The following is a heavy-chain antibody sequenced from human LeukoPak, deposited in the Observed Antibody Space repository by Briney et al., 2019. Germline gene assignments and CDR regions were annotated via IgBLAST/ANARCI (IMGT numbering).Heavy chain of an antibody. Sequence: GGSPRLSCAASGSIVSTNYMNWVRQAPGKGLEWVSVLYSGGSTNYADSVRGRFTISRDNSKNTLYLQMNSLRAEDTAVYYCARADMDVWGKGTTVTVSS. J-gene: IGHJ6*03. CDR3: ARADMDV. CDR1: GSIVSTNY. CDR2: LYSGGST. V-gene: IGHV3-66*02.